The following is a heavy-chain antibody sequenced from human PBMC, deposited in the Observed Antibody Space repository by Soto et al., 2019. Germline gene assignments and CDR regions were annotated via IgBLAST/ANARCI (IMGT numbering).Heavy chain of an antibody. CDR1: GGSISSYY. J-gene: IGHJ5*02. Sequence: SETLSLTCTVSGGSISSYYWSWIRQPPGKGLEWIGYIYYSGSTNYNPSLKSRVTISVDTSKNQFSLKLSSVTAADTAVYYCARGVDIVATWFDPWGQGTLVTVSS. D-gene: IGHD5-12*01. V-gene: IGHV4-59*01. CDR3: ARGVDIVATWFDP. CDR2: IYYSGST.